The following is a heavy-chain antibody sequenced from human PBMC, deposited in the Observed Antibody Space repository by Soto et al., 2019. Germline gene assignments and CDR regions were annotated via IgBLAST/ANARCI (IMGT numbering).Heavy chain of an antibody. D-gene: IGHD6-13*01. CDR1: GFSLSTSGVG. Sequence: QITFTESGPTLVKPTQTLTLTCTFSGFSLSTSGVGVGWIRQPPVKALAWLALMYWDYDKRYSPSLKSRLTITQDTSNNQVGLTMTNMDPVDTAIYYCAHRIAATGLFDYLGQGTLVTVS. CDR2: MYWDYDK. J-gene: IGHJ4*02. CDR3: AHRIAATGLFDY. V-gene: IGHV2-5*02.